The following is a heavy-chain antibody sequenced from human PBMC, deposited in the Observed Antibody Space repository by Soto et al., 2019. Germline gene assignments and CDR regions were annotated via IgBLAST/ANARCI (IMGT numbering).Heavy chain of an antibody. CDR1: GFTFSSYS. V-gene: IGHV3-21*01. J-gene: IGHJ3*02. D-gene: IGHD2-15*01. CDR2: ISSSSSYI. CDR3: ARDRGYCSGGSCYGPVDAFDI. Sequence: EVQLVESGGGLVKPGGSLRLSCAASGFTFSSYSMNWFRQAPGKGLEWVSSISSSSSYIYYADSVKGRFTISRDNAKNSLYLQMNSLRAEDTAVYYCARDRGYCSGGSCYGPVDAFDIWGQGTMVTVSS.